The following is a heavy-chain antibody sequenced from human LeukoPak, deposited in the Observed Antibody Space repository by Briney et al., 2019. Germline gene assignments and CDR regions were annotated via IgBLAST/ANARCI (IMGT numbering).Heavy chain of an antibody. CDR3: ARAGPDWRIDS. Sequence: GGSLRLSCAASGFSFSGYWMHWVRQAPGKGLVWVALINYDSTGTNYADSLKGRFSISRDNAKDKLYLQMNSLRAEDTAVYYCARAGPDWRIDSWGQGTLVTVS. V-gene: IGHV3-74*01. J-gene: IGHJ4*02. CDR2: INYDSTGT. D-gene: IGHD3-9*01. CDR1: GFSFSGYW.